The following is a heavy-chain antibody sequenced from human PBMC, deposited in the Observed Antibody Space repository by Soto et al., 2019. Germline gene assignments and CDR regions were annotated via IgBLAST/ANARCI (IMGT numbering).Heavy chain of an antibody. D-gene: IGHD5-12*01. CDR3: ARDSGYRGYAFDY. V-gene: IGHV3-53*01. CDR1: GFSVSKNY. J-gene: IGHJ4*02. Sequence: GGSLRLSCAASGFSVSKNYMGWVRQAPGKGLEWVSLIYSGGSTYYADSAKGRFTISRDNSKNTLHLQMNSLRAEDTAVYYCARDSGYRGYAFDYWGQGTLVTVSS. CDR2: IYSGGST.